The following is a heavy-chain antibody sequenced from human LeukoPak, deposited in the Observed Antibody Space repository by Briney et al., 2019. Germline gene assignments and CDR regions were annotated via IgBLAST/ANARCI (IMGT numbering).Heavy chain of an antibody. V-gene: IGHV4-34*01. CDR1: GASLNNYY. CDR3: ARVSFFRWAATRPSYYYYYMDV. CDR2: INHSGST. J-gene: IGHJ6*03. D-gene: IGHD2-15*01. Sequence: SETLSLTCTVSGASLNNYYWSWIRQPPGKGLEWIGEINHSGSTNYNPSLKSRVTISVDTSKNQFSLKLSSVTAADTAVYYCARVSFFRWAATRPSYYYYYMDVWGKGTTVTISS.